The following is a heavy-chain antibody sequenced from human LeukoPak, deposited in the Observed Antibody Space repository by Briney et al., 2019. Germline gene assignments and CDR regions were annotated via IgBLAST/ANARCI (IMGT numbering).Heavy chain of an antibody. CDR3: AKRDWYFEV. V-gene: IGHV3-23*01. CDR2: ISASGGST. Sequence: PGGSLRLSCAASGFTFSSYAMSWVRQAPGKGLDWVSSISASGGSTYYADSVKGRFTVSRDNSKNTLYLQMNSLRAEDTAIYYCAKRDWYFEVWGRGTLVTVSS. J-gene: IGHJ2*01. CDR1: GFTFSSYA.